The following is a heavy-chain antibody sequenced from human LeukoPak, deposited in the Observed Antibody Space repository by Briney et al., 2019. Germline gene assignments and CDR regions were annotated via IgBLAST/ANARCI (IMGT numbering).Heavy chain of an antibody. Sequence: SETLSLTCTVSGGSISSSSSYWGWIRQPPGKGLEWIGSIYSTGSTYYNPSLKSRLTISVHTSKNQFSLRLSSVTIADTAVYYCARHYYDSSGYLNYFDYWGQGTLVTVSS. CDR2: IYSTGST. D-gene: IGHD3-22*01. CDR3: ARHYYDSSGYLNYFDY. CDR1: GGSISSSSSY. V-gene: IGHV4-39*01. J-gene: IGHJ4*02.